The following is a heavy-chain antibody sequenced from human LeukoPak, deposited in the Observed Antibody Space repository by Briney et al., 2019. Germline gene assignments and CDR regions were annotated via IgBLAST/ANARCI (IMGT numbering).Heavy chain of an antibody. J-gene: IGHJ4*02. Sequence: ASVKVSCKASGYTFTGYYMHWVRQAPGQGLEWMGWINPNSGGTNYAQKFQGRVTMTRDTSISTAYMELSRLRSDDTAVYYCVREDQADCGGDCYPDYWGQGTLVTVSS. V-gene: IGHV1-2*02. CDR2: INPNSGGT. D-gene: IGHD2-21*02. CDR1: GYTFTGYY. CDR3: VREDQADCGGDCYPDY.